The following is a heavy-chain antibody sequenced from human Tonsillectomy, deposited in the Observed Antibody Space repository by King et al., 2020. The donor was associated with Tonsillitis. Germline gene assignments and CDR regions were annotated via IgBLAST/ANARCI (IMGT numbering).Heavy chain of an antibody. CDR1: GFTFSSYA. V-gene: IGHV3-23*04. J-gene: IGHJ4*02. D-gene: IGHD1-26*01. Sequence: VQLVESGGGLVQPGGSLRLSCAASGFTFSSYAMSWVRQAPGKGLEWVSAISGSGGSTYYADSVKGRFTISRDNSKNTLYLQMSSLRADDTAVYYCAKRRIRVLVGASDYWGQGTLVTVSS. CDR2: ISGSGGST. CDR3: AKRRIRVLVGASDY.